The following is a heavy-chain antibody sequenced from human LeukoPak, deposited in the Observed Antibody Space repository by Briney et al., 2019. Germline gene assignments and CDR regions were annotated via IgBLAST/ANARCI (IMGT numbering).Heavy chain of an antibody. CDR2: INPRGGSA. J-gene: IGHJ4*02. V-gene: IGHV1-46*01. CDR1: GYTFTSFY. CDR3: ARDYHGSGSLTTFDY. D-gene: IGHD3-10*01. Sequence: ASVKVSCKASGYTFTSFYMHWVRQAPGQGLEWMGIINPRGGSASAAQKFQGRLTLTSDTSTSTVYMDLSSLRSQDTAVYYCARDYHGSGSLTTFDYWGQGTLVTVSS.